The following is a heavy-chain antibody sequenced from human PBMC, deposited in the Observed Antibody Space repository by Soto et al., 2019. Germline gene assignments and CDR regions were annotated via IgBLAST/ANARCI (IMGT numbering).Heavy chain of an antibody. V-gene: IGHV3-33*01. CDR3: ARDSEAHIVVGTALDY. D-gene: IGHD2-21*02. Sequence: ESGGGVVQPGRSLRLSCAASGFTFSSYGMHWVRQAPGTGLEWVAVIWYDGSNKYYADSVKGRFTISRDNSKNTLYLQMNSLSAEDTAVYYCARDSEAHIVVGTALDYWGQGTLVTVSS. J-gene: IGHJ4*02. CDR2: IWYDGSNK. CDR1: GFTFSSYG.